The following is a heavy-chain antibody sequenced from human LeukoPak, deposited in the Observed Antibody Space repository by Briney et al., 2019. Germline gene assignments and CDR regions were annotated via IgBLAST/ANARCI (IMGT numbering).Heavy chain of an antibody. J-gene: IGHJ5*02. V-gene: IGHV4-34*01. CDR1: GGSFRGYY. D-gene: IGHD4/OR15-4a*01. CDR3: ARAMTICRFDP. CDR2: INHSGTT. Sequence: SETLSLTCAVYGGSFRGYYWSWIRQPPGKGLEWIGEINHSGTTNYNPSLKGRVTIPVDTSKNQFSLKLSSVTAADTAVYYCARAMTICRFDPWGQGTLVTVSS.